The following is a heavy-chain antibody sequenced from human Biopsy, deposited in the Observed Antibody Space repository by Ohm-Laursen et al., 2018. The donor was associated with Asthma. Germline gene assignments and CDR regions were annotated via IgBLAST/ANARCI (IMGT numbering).Heavy chain of an antibody. CDR1: GFAVSRDY. Sequence: SLRLSCAAPGFAVSRDYMFWVRQAPGKGLEWVSVIYSGGTSHTADSVRGRFTISRDYSKNTLYLQMHSLRAEDTAVYCCARGDSSNWSHYYFDYWGQGTLVTVSS. CDR2: IYSGGTS. CDR3: ARGDSSNWSHYYFDY. V-gene: IGHV3-53*01. J-gene: IGHJ4*02. D-gene: IGHD3-22*01.